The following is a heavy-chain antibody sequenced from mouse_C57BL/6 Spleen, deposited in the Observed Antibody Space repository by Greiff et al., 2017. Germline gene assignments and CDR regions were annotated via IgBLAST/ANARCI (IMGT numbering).Heavy chain of an antibody. CDR1: GFTFSSYA. CDR3: TRAGGRYFDV. J-gene: IGHJ1*03. V-gene: IGHV5-9-1*02. CDR2: LSSGGDYI. D-gene: IGHD3-3*01. Sequence: EVKLEESGEGLVKPGGSLKLSCAASGFTFSSYAMSWVRQTPEKRLEWVAYLSSGGDYIYYADTVKGRFTISRDNARNTLYLQMSSLKSEDTAMYYCTRAGGRYFDVWGTGTTVTVSS.